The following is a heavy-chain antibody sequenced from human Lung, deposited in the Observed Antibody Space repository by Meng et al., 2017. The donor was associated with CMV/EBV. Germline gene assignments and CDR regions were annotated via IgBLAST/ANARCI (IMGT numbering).Heavy chain of an antibody. V-gene: IGHV3-21*06. Sequence: ESLKISCAASGYSFSTYAMHWVRQAPGKGLEWVASISSSRSYINYADPVKGRFTISRDNAKDSLYLQMSSLRAEDTAVYYCAKDQLLFGGPNAYFDDWGQGTXVTVSS. CDR3: AKDQLLFGGPNAYFDD. J-gene: IGHJ4*02. D-gene: IGHD3-16*01. CDR2: ISSSRSYI. CDR1: GYSFSTYA.